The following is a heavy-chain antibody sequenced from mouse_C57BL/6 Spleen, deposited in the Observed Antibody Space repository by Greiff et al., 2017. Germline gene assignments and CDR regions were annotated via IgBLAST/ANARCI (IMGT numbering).Heavy chain of an antibody. J-gene: IGHJ2*01. CDR1: GYTFTSYW. Sequence: QVQLQQPGTELVKPGASGYTFTSYWMHWVKQRPGQGLEWIGNINPSNGGTNYNEKFKSKATLTVDKSSSTAYMQLSSLTSEDSAVYYCARARYYGSAKDYFDYWGQGTTLTVSS. CDR2: INPSNGGT. CDR3: ARARYYGSAKDYFDY. V-gene: IGHV1-53*01. D-gene: IGHD1-1*01.